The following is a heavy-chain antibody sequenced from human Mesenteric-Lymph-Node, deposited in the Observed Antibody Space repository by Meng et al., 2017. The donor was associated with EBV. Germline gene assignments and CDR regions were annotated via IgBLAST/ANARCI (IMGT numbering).Heavy chain of an antibody. D-gene: IGHD5-18*01. CDR1: GSSLSGHS. J-gene: IGHJ4*02. V-gene: IGHV4-59*11. CDR3: AREGGHSYGLFLDN. CDR2: IYSSGTT. Sequence: QLPLQDPSPGLVQPPGPPTLTSALSGSSLSGHSRCGVRQSPGKGLEWIERIYSSGTTTYHPSLKTRVTISVDTSRNQFSLKLTSVTAADTATYYCAREGGHSYGLFLDNWGQGTLVTVSS.